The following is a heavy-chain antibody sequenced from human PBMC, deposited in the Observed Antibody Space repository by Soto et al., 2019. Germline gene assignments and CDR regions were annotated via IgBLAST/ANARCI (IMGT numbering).Heavy chain of an antibody. CDR1: GYTFTSYA. J-gene: IGHJ4*02. CDR2: INAGNDNT. D-gene: IGHD3-3*01. V-gene: IGHV1-3*01. CDR3: ARDFGPPIEYLDY. Sequence: GASVKGSCKASGYTFTSYAMHWVRQAPGQRLEWMGWINAGNDNTKYSQKFQGRVTITRDTSASTAYMELSSLRSEDTAVYYCARDFGPPIEYLDYWGQGTLVTVSS.